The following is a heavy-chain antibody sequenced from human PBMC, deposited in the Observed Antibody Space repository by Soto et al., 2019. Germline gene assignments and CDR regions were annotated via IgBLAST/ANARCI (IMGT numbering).Heavy chain of an antibody. CDR1: GGIFSSYA. CDR3: ARGSDYSNYVLWYFDY. Sequence: QVQLVQSGAEVKKPGSSVKVSCKASGGIFSSYAISWVRQAPGQGLEWMGGIIPIFGTANYAQKFQGRVTITADKSTSTAYMELSSLRSEDTAVYYCARGSDYSNYVLWYFDYWGQGTLVTVSS. V-gene: IGHV1-69*06. D-gene: IGHD4-4*01. J-gene: IGHJ4*02. CDR2: IIPIFGTA.